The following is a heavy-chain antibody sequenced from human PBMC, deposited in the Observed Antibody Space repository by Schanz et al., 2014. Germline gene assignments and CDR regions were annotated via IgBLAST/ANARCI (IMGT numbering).Heavy chain of an antibody. D-gene: IGHD3-10*01. V-gene: IGHV3-74*01. CDR3: ARAQGVIRLYYGVDV. CDR1: GFTFSTYW. CDR2: INSDGTTT. J-gene: IGHJ6*02. Sequence: EVQLVESGGGLVQPGGSLRLSCAASGFTFSTYWMHWVRQAPGKGLVWVSHINSDGTTTTYADSVKGRFTISRDNAKNSLYLQMNSLRAEDTAVYYCARAQGVIRLYYGVDVWGQGTTVTVSS.